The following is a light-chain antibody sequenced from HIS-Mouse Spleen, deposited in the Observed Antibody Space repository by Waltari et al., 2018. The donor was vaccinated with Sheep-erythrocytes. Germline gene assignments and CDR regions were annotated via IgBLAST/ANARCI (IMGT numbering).Light chain of an antibody. CDR1: SSDVGSYIL. CDR2: EGS. J-gene: IGLJ3*02. CDR3: CSYAGSSTPWV. V-gene: IGLV2-23*01. Sequence: QSALTQPASVSASPGQSITIPCTGTSSDVGSYILASWYQPLPGKAPKLMIYEGSKRPSGVSNRFSGSKSGNTASLTISGLQAEDEADYYCCSYAGSSTPWVFGGGTKLTVL.